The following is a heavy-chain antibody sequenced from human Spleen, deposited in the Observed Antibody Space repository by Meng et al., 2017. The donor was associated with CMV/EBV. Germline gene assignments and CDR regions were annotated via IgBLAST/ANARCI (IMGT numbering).Heavy chain of an antibody. V-gene: IGHV3-48*04. Sequence: GGSLRLSCAASGFTFSSYSMNWVRQAPGKGLEWVSYISSSGNIKYYADSVKGRFTISRDNAKNSLYLQMNSLRVEDTAVYFCAKDAARQYYDSSGYYFDYWGLGTLVTVSS. CDR1: GFTFSSYS. J-gene: IGHJ4*02. CDR2: ISSSGNIK. D-gene: IGHD3-22*01. CDR3: AKDAARQYYDSSGYYFDY.